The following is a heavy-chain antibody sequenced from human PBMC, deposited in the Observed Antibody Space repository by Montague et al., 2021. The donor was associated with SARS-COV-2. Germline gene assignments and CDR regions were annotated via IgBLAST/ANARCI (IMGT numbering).Heavy chain of an antibody. Sequence: SETRSLTCAVYGGSFSDNYWSWIRKPPGKGLEWIGEINHRGTSNYNPSLKSRVSISVDTSKNQFSLYLGSVTAADTAVYYCARGRQHFNMIVVVMTGGEYYFDYWGQGTLVTVPS. J-gene: IGHJ4*02. V-gene: IGHV4-34*01. CDR2: INHRGTS. CDR1: GGSFSDNY. CDR3: ARGRQHFNMIVVVMTGGEYYFDY. D-gene: IGHD3-22*01.